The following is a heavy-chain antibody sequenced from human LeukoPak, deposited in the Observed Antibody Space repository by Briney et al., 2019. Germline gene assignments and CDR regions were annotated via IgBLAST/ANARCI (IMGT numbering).Heavy chain of an antibody. D-gene: IGHD6-13*01. CDR1: GFTFSSYS. CDR2: ISSSSSYI. V-gene: IGHV3-21*01. CDR3: ARPVGIAAAVDAFDI. J-gene: IGHJ3*02. Sequence: PGGSLRLSCAASGFTFSSYSMNWVRQAPGKGLEWVSSISSSSSYIYYADSVKGRFTISRDNAKNSLYLQMNSLRAEDTAVYYCARPVGIAAAVDAFDIWGQGTMVTVSS.